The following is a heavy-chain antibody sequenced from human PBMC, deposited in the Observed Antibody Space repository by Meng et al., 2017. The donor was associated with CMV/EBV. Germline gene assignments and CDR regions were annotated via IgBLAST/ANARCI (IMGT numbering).Heavy chain of an antibody. Sequence: QVKLQESGPGLVKPSETLSLTCTVSGGSISSYYWSWIRQPAGKGLEWIGRIYTSGSTNYNPSLKSRVTMSVDTSKNQFSLKLSSVTAADTAVYYCARDLMNCSSTSCANWFDPWGQGTLVTVSS. D-gene: IGHD2-2*01. CDR1: GGSISSYY. CDR3: ARDLMNCSSTSCANWFDP. J-gene: IGHJ5*02. V-gene: IGHV4-4*07. CDR2: IYTSGST.